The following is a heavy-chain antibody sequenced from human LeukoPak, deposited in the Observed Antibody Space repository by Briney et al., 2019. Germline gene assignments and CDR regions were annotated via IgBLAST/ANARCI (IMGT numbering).Heavy chain of an antibody. CDR2: ISYDGSNK. Sequence: GGSLRLSCAASGFTFSSYSMNWVRQAPGKGLEWVEVISYDGSNKYYADSVKGRFTISRDNSKNTLYLQMNSLRAEDTAVYYCARDLYYDLVEWGAFDIWGQGQWSPSLQ. J-gene: IGHJ3*02. V-gene: IGHV3-30*03. CDR1: GFTFSSYS. CDR3: ARDLYYDLVEWGAFDI. D-gene: IGHD3-22*01.